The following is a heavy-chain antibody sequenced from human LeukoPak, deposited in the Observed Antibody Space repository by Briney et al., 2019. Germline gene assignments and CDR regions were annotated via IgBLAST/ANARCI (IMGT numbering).Heavy chain of an antibody. CDR3: ARSNPYCSSTSCYPDWFDP. D-gene: IGHD2-2*01. Sequence: GESLQISCKGSGYSFTSYWIGWVRQMPGKGLEWMGIIYPGDSDTRYSPSFQGQVTISADKSISTAYLQWSSLKASDTAMYYCARSNPYCSSTSCYPDWFDPWGQGTLVTVSS. V-gene: IGHV5-51*01. CDR2: IYPGDSDT. J-gene: IGHJ5*02. CDR1: GYSFTSYW.